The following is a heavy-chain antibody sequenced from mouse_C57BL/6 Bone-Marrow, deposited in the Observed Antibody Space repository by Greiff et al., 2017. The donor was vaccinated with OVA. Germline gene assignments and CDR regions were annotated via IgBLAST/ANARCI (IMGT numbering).Heavy chain of an antibody. CDR1: GYTFTSYW. V-gene: IGHV1-59*01. Sequence: QVQLQQPGAELVRPGTSVKLSCKASGYTFTSYWMHWVKQRPGQGLEWIGVIDPSDSYTNYNQKFKGKATLTVHTSSSTAYMQLSSLTSEDSAVYYCARQGAWFAYWGQGTLVTVSA. CDR2: IDPSDSYT. J-gene: IGHJ3*01. CDR3: ARQGAWFAY.